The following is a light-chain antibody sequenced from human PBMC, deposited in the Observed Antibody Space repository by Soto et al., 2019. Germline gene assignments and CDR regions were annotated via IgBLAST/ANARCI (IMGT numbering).Light chain of an antibody. CDR3: QQYNNWPYT. J-gene: IGKJ2*01. V-gene: IGKV3-15*01. CDR2: GAS. CDR1: QSVSSN. Sequence: EIVMTQSPATLYVSPGERATLSCRASQSVSSNLAWYQQKPGQAHRLLIYGASTRATGIPARFSGSGSGTEFTLTISSLQSEDFAVYYCQQYNNWPYTFGQGTKLEIK.